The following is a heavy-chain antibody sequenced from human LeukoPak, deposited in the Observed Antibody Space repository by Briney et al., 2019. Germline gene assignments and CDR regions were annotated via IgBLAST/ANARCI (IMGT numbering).Heavy chain of an antibody. CDR1: GGSFSGYY. CDR3: ARGDIAVEPAAVTKTDYYAMDV. CDR2: ISHSAST. D-gene: IGHD2-2*01. V-gene: IGHV4-34*01. Sequence: SESLSLTCAVSGGSFSGYYWSWIRQPPGKGLEWIGEISHSASTNYYASLKSRVTISVDTSKNQFSLKLSSVTDADTAVYYCARGDIAVEPAAVTKTDYYAMDVWGQGTTVTASS. J-gene: IGHJ6*02.